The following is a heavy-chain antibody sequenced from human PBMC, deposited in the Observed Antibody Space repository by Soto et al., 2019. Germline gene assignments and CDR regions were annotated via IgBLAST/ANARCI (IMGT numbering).Heavy chain of an antibody. CDR2: INHTGGS. J-gene: IGHJ4*02. CDR3: AREVGYYSATRRNLYFDY. D-gene: IGHD2-2*01. V-gene: IGHV4-34*01. CDR1: GGSFSGYY. Sequence: SETLSLTCAVSGGSFSGYYWSWVRQPPGKGLEWIGDINHTGGSNYNPSLKSRVMISVDTAKTQLSLNVTSVTAADTAVYYCAREVGYYSATRRNLYFDYWGPGTLVTVSS.